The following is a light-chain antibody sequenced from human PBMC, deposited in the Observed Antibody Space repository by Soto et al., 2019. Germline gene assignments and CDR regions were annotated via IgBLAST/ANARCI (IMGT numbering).Light chain of an antibody. CDR2: DAS. CDR3: PHPTNWI. V-gene: IGKV3-11*01. Sequence: YGEEGDPGFCRASQSISRYLAWYQHKPGQAPRLLIYDASNRATGIPARFSGRGSGTDFTLPISRSEPEDSAVYDGPHPTNWIVGRGTKVDIK. CDR1: QSISRY. J-gene: IGKJ3*01.